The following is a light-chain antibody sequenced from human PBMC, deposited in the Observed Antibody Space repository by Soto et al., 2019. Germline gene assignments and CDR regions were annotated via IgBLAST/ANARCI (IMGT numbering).Light chain of an antibody. CDR1: HTVSGPY. CDR3: HQYGRSPRT. J-gene: IGKJ1*01. Sequence: DIVLTQSPGTVYFSPGERATLSCRASHTVSGPYLAWYQQKLGQAPRLIMYAASSRATGIPDRFSGSESGKDFTLTISRMDTEDFAAYYCHQYGRSPRTCGKWTKGDIK. V-gene: IGKV3-20*01. CDR2: AAS.